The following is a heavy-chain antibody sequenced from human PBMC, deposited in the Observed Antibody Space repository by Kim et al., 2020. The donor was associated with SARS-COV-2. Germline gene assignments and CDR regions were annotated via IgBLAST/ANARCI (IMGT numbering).Heavy chain of an antibody. CDR1: GGSISSSNW. V-gene: IGHV4-4*02. CDR3: ARDVREERYYDSSGPRWFDP. D-gene: IGHD3-22*01. Sequence: SETLSLTCAVSGGSISSSNWWSWVRQPPGKGLEWIGEIYHSGSTNYNPSLKSRVTISVDKSKNQFSLKLSSVTAADTAVYYCARDVREERYYDSSGPRWFDPWGQGTLVTVSS. J-gene: IGHJ5*02. CDR2: IYHSGST.